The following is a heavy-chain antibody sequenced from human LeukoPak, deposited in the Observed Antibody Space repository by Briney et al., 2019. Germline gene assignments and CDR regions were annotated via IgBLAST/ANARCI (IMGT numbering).Heavy chain of an antibody. CDR2: INHSGST. CDR1: DGSFSGYY. Sequence: PSETLSLTCAVYDGSFSGYYWSWIRQPPGKGLEWIGEINHSGSTNYSPSLKSRVTISVDTSKSQFSLKLSSVTAADTAVYYCARVGRRVVVPAAISGFDYWGQGTLVTVSS. J-gene: IGHJ4*02. V-gene: IGHV4-34*01. D-gene: IGHD2-2*02. CDR3: ARVGRRVVVPAAISGFDY.